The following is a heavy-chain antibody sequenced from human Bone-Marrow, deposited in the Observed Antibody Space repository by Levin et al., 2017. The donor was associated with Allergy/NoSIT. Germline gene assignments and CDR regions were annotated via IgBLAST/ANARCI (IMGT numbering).Heavy chain of an antibody. CDR2: ISGSGGST. Sequence: GGSLRLSCAASGFTFSSYAMSWVRQAPGKGLEWVSAISGSGGSTYYADSVKGRFTISRDNSKNTLYLQMNSLRAEDTAVYYCAKSVVVVPAAIRDYYYYGMDVWGQGTTVTVSS. CDR3: AKSVVVVPAAIRDYYYYGMDV. CDR1: GFTFSSYA. D-gene: IGHD2-2*02. J-gene: IGHJ6*02. V-gene: IGHV3-23*01.